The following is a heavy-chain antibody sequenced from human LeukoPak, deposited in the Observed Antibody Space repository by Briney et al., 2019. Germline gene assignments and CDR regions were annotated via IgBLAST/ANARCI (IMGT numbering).Heavy chain of an antibody. CDR2: ISYTGST. D-gene: IGHD1-26*01. V-gene: IGHV4-59*08. J-gene: IGHJ4*02. CDR3: ARHSNSGSYSGGH. CDR1: GGSISSYH. Sequence: SETLSLTCSVSGGSISSYHWNWIRQPPGKGLEWIGYISYTGSTNYNPSLKSRLTISVDTSKNQFSLKLRSVTAADTAVYYCARHSNSGSYSGGHWGQGTLVTVSS.